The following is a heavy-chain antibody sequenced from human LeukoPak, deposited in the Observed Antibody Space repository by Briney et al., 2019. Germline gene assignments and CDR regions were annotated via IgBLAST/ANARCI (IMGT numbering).Heavy chain of an antibody. J-gene: IGHJ5*02. CDR1: GFTFSSNA. CDR2: ISGSGGST. D-gene: IGHD6-13*01. V-gene: IGHV3-23*01. CDR3: AKGSIAAADTGWFDP. Sequence: GGSLRLSCAASGFTFSSNAMSWVRQAPGKGLEGVSAISGSGGSTYYADSVKGRFTISRDNTKNTLYLQMNSLRAEDTAVYYCAKGSIAAADTGWFDPWGQGTLVTVSS.